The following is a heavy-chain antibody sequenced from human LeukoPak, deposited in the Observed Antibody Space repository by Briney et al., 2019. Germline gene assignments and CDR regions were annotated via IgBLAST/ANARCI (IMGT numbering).Heavy chain of an antibody. D-gene: IGHD2-2*01. CDR3: ASSREDITGVPMGDAFDI. V-gene: IGHV5-51*01. J-gene: IGHJ3*02. CDR2: IYPGDSDT. CDR1: GYSFTSYW. Sequence: GESLKISCKGSGYSFTSYWIGWVRQMPGKGLEWMGIIYPGDSDTRYSPSFQGQVTISADKSISTAYLHWSSLKASDTAMYYCASSREDITGVPMGDAFDIWGQGTMVTVSS.